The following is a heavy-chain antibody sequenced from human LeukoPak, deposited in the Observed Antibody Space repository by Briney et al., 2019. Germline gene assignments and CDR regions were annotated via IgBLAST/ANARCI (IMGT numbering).Heavy chain of an antibody. CDR3: ARDVGPSYYDFWSGYNAGKFDS. CDR1: GFTFSTYA. CDR2: ISGSDDGT. V-gene: IGHV3-23*01. Sequence: GGSLRLSCAASGFTFSTYAMSWVRQIPGKGLEWGSAISGSDDGTYYADSVRGRVTISRDNSRNTLYIRMNTMRAEDTAVYYCARDVGPSYYDFWSGYNAGKFDSWGPGKLVTVSS. J-gene: IGHJ4*02. D-gene: IGHD3-3*01.